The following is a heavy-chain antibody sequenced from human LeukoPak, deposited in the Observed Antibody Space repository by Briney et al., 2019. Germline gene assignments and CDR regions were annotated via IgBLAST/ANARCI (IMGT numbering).Heavy chain of an antibody. CDR2: VSGSSGST. CDR3: ATVWFRRFDY. V-gene: IGHV3-23*01. CDR1: GFTLSNYA. J-gene: IGHJ4*02. D-gene: IGHD3-16*01. Sequence: GGSLRLSCTASGFTLSNYAMSWVRQAPGKGLEWVSAVSGSSGSTYYADSVKGRFTISRDNSKNKLYPQMNSLRAEDTAVYYCATVWFRRFDYWGQGILVTVSS.